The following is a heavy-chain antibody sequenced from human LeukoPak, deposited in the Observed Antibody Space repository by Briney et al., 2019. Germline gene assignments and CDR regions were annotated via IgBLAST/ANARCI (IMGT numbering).Heavy chain of an antibody. CDR2: MNQDESDK. Sequence: GGSLRLSCAASGFSVSNYWMNWVRQAPGRGLERVTNMNQDESDKNYVDSVKGRFTISRDNAKNSLYLQMDSLRVEDTAVYYCAREALALDYWGQGTLVTVSS. J-gene: IGHJ4*02. CDR3: AREALALDY. V-gene: IGHV3-7*01. D-gene: IGHD3-3*02. CDR1: GFSVSNYW.